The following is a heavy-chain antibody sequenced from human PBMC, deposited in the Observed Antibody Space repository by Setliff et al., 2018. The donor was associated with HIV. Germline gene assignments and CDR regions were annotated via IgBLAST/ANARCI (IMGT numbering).Heavy chain of an antibody. J-gene: IGHJ3*02. V-gene: IGHV1-18*01. Sequence: GASVKVSCKASDYTFINYGINWVRQAPGQGLEWMGWISAYNGNTDYAQKFQGRVTMTTDTSTSTAYMELRSLMSDDTAVYYCARGQGVHFWVNDAFDIWGQGTMVTVSS. D-gene: IGHD3-10*01. CDR2: ISAYNGNT. CDR1: DYTFINYG. CDR3: ARGQGVHFWVNDAFDI.